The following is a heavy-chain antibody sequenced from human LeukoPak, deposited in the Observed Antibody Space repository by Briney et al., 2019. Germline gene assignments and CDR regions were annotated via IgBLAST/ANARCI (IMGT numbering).Heavy chain of an antibody. V-gene: IGHV1-3*01. CDR1: GYTFTSYA. J-gene: IGHJ5*02. CDR3: ARDLSHIVVVTAIGPWLDP. Sequence: ASVKASCKASGYTFTSYAMHWVRQAPGQRLEWMGWINAGNGNTKYSQKFQGRVTITRDTSASTAYMALSSLRSEDTAVYYCARDLSHIVVVTAIGPWLDPWGQGTLVTVSS. CDR2: INAGNGNT. D-gene: IGHD2-21*02.